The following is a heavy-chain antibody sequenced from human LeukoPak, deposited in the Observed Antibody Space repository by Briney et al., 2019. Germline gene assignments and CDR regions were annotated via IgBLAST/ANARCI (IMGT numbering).Heavy chain of an antibody. CDR1: GFTFSRFW. Sequence: GGSLRLSCAASGFTFSRFWMSWVRQAPGKGLEWVSVISASGDGAFYADSVKGRFTISRDNSKNTLNLQMNSLRADDTAVYYCAKDSLGGYTYGWGIFDIWGQGTLVTVSS. J-gene: IGHJ3*02. V-gene: IGHV3-23*01. CDR3: AKDSLGGYTYGWGIFDI. CDR2: ISASGDGA. D-gene: IGHD5-18*01.